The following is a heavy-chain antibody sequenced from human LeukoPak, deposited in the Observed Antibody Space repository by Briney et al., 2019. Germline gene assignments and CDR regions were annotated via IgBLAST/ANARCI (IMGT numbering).Heavy chain of an antibody. V-gene: IGHV3-23*01. CDR2: ISGSGGST. J-gene: IGHJ4*02. CDR3: ARSTSSEYDIYHFDY. CDR1: GFTFSSYG. Sequence: PGGSLRLSCAASGFTFSSYGMSWVRQAPGKGLEWVSAISGSGGSTYYADSVKGRFTISRDNSKNTLYLQMNSLRAEDTAVYYCARSTSSEYDIYHFDYWGQGTLVTVSS. D-gene: IGHD3-9*01.